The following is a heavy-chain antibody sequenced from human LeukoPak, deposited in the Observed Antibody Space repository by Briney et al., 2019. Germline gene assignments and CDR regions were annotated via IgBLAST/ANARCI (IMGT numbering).Heavy chain of an antibody. D-gene: IGHD1-26*01. Sequence: GASVKVSCKASGYTFTSYGISWVRQAPGQGLEWMGWISAYNGNTNYAQKLQGRVTMTTDTSTSTAYMELRSLRSDDTAGYYCATFSGSNRYYYYMDVWGKGTTVTVSS. V-gene: IGHV1-18*01. CDR1: GYTFTSYG. CDR2: ISAYNGNT. J-gene: IGHJ6*03. CDR3: ATFSGSNRYYYYMDV.